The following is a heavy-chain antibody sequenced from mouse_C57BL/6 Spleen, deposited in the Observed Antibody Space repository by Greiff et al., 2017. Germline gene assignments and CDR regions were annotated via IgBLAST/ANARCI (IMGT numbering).Heavy chain of an antibody. D-gene: IGHD1-1*01. CDR3: ARAPVVAVYYFDY. J-gene: IGHJ2*01. Sequence: EVQLVESGGGLVKPGGSLKLSCAASGFTFSSYAMSWVRQTPEKRLEWVATISDGGSYTYYPDNVKGRFTISRDNAKNNLYLQMSHLKSEDTAMYYCARAPVVAVYYFDYWGQGTTLTVSS. CDR2: ISDGGSYT. CDR1: GFTFSSYA. V-gene: IGHV5-4*01.